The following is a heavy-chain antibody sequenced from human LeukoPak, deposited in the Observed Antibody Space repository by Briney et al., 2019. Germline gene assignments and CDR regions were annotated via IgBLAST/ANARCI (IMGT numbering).Heavy chain of an antibody. CDR1: GFTFNSYA. CDR3: ARGSYYGDFDY. Sequence: GGSLRLSCAASGFTFNSYAIHWVRQAPGKGLEWVAFISYDGIDKYYADSVKGRFTISRDNSKNTLYLQMNSLRAEDTAVYYCARGSYYGDFDYWGQGTLVTVSS. J-gene: IGHJ4*02. D-gene: IGHD1-26*01. CDR2: ISYDGIDK. V-gene: IGHV3-30-3*01.